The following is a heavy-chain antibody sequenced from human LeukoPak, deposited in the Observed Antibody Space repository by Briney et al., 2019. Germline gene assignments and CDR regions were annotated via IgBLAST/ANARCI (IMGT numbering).Heavy chain of an antibody. Sequence: GGSLRLSCAASGFTFSSYWMTWVRQAPGKGLEWVANIKQDGSERNYVDSVKGRFTISRDNAENSLYLQMNTLRDEDTAVYYCATGAGCGYWGQGTLVTVSS. CDR2: IKQDGSER. CDR3: ATGAGCGY. J-gene: IGHJ4*02. D-gene: IGHD6-19*01. CDR1: GFTFSSYW. V-gene: IGHV3-7*03.